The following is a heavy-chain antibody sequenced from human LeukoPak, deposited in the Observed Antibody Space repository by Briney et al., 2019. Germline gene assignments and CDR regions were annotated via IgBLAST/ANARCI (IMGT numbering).Heavy chain of an antibody. J-gene: IGHJ4*02. CDR3: ARDGVYSGYDYYLDY. V-gene: IGHV4-59*01. CDR2: FYNSGST. D-gene: IGHD5-12*01. CDR1: GGSISSYY. Sequence: SETLSLTCSVSGGSISSYYWSWIRQPPGKGLEWIAYFYNSGSTNYNPSLKSRVTISVDTSKNQFSLKLSSVTAADTAVYYCARDGVYSGYDYYLDYWGQGTLVTVSS.